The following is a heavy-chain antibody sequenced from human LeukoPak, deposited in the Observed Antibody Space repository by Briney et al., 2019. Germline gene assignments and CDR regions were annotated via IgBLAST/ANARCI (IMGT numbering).Heavy chain of an antibody. D-gene: IGHD1-1*01. J-gene: IGHJ4*02. V-gene: IGHV1-2*06. CDR3: EREIATTGEKAFDF. CDR1: GYIFTDYF. CDR2: ARSYGGAT. Sequence: ASVKVSCKASGYIFTDYFMQWVRQGPGHPLEWMGRARSYGGATDHAKKFQGRVTMRRDTPITTTYMDVNSLRSDDTAMYYCEREIATTGEKAFDFWGQGTLVTVSS.